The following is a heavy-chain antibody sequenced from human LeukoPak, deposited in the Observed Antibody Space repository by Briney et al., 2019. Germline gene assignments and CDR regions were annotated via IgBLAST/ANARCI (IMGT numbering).Heavy chain of an antibody. CDR1: GYTFTSYY. D-gene: IGHD6-6*01. CDR2: INPSGGST. Sequence: ASVKVSCKASGYTFTSYYMHWVGQAPGQGLEWMGIINPSGGSTGYAQKFQGRVTMTRDTSTSTVYMELSSLRSEDTAVYYCARGPVIGGHSSSSAWYFDLWGRGTLVTVSS. J-gene: IGHJ2*01. V-gene: IGHV1-46*01. CDR3: ARGPVIGGHSSSSAWYFDL.